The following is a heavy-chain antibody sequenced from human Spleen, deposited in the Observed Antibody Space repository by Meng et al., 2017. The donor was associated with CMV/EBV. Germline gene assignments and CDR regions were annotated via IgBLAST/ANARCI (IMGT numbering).Heavy chain of an antibody. J-gene: IGHJ6*02. D-gene: IGHD6-13*01. CDR3: VRDRKRYSSSWIYYYGMDV. CDR2: ISYDGSNK. V-gene: IGHV3-30*04. CDR1: GFTFSSYA. Sequence: LSLTCAASGFTFSSYAMHWVRQAPGKGLEWVAVISYDGSNKYYADSVKGRFTISRDNSKNTLYLQMNSLRAEDTAVYYCVRDRKRYSSSWIYYYGMDVWGQGTTVTVSS.